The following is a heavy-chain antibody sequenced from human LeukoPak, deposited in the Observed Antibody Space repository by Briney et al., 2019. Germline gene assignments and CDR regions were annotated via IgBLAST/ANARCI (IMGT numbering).Heavy chain of an antibody. J-gene: IGHJ3*02. Sequence: SETLSLICAVYGGSFSGYYWSWIRQPPGKGLEWIGEINHSGSTNYNPSLKSRVTLSVDTSKNQFSLKLSSVTAADTAVYYCARDCSGGSCYGAFDIWGQGTMVTVSS. D-gene: IGHD2-15*01. CDR1: GGSFSGYY. CDR3: ARDCSGGSCYGAFDI. V-gene: IGHV4-34*01. CDR2: INHSGST.